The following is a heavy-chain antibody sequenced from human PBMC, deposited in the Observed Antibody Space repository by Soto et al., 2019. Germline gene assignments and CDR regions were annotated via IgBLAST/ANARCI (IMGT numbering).Heavy chain of an antibody. CDR3: ASSGLDY. V-gene: IGHV1-24*01. D-gene: IGHD3-22*01. CDR2: FDPEDSET. CDR1: GGTFSTST. Sequence: ASVKVSCKASGGTFSTSTLTWVRQAPGKGLEWMGGFDPEDSETIYAQKFQGRVTMTEDTSTDTAYMELSSLRSEDTAVYYCASSGLDYWGQGTLVTVSS. J-gene: IGHJ4*02.